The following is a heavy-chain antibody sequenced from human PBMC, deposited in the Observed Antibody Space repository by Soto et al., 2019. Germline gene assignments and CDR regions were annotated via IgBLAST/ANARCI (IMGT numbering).Heavy chain of an antibody. Sequence: PSETLSLTCTVSGGSISSGDYYWSWIRQPPGKGLEWIGYIYYSGSTYYNPSLKSRVTISVDTSKNQFSLKLSSVTAADTAVYYCARLTRYYYDTSGSYYFDYWGQGTLVTVSS. J-gene: IGHJ4*02. D-gene: IGHD3-22*01. V-gene: IGHV4-30-4*01. CDR1: GGSISSGDYY. CDR2: IYYSGST. CDR3: ARLTRYYYDTSGSYYFDY.